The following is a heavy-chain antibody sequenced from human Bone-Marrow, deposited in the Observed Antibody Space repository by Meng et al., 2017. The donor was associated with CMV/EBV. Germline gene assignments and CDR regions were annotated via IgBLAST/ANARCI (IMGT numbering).Heavy chain of an antibody. V-gene: IGHV3-30*02. CDR3: ARDRGCSSTSCYPIGSGEPKIQQKDAFDI. D-gene: IGHD2-2*01. CDR1: GFTFSRYG. J-gene: IGHJ3*02. Sequence: GGSLRLSCATSGFTFSRYGLYWVRQAPGKGLEWVAFIPNDGSKKLYADFVKGRFTISRDNAKNSLYLQMNSLRAEDTAVYYCARDRGCSSTSCYPIGSGEPKIQQKDAFDIWGQGTMVTFSS. CDR2: IPNDGSKK.